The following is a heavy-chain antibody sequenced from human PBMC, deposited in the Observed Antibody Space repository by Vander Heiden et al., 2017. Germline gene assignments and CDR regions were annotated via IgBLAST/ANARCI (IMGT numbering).Heavy chain of an antibody. CDR1: GFTFNIYW. CDR3: ARDVSYRGDY. CDR2: INGDGTRT. D-gene: IGHD1-26*01. V-gene: IGHV3-74*01. J-gene: IGHJ4*02. Sequence: EVQLVESGGGLVQPGGSLRLSCAASGFTFNIYWLHWVRQAPGEGLVWVARINGDGTRTTDADSVKGRFTISRDNAKNTLYLQMNSLIPEDTAVYYCARDVSYRGDYWGQGTLVAVSS.